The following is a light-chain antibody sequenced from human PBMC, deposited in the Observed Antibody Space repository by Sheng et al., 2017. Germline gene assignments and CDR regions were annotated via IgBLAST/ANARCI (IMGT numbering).Light chain of an antibody. V-gene: IGLV2-11*01. CDR3: YSYAGSYTWV. CDR1: SRDVGAHNY. Sequence: QSALTQPRSVSGSPGQSVTISCTGTSRDVGAHNYVSWYQQHPGKAPQLLIHDVDRRPSGVPDRFSGSKSGNTASLTISGLQTDDESDYYCYSYAGSYTWVFGGGTKLTV. CDR2: DVD. J-gene: IGLJ3*02.